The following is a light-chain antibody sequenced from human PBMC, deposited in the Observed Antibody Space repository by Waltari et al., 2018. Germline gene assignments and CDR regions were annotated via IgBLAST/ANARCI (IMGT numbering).Light chain of an antibody. J-gene: IGKJ2*01. CDR2: GAS. CDR1: QSLTKRY. V-gene: IGKV3-20*01. Sequence: EVVLTQSPATLSLSPGESATLSCRANQSLTKRYLAWYQQKPGQAPRLLIYGASSRAAGIPDRFSGSGSGTDFTLIISRLEPDDFAVYYCQQYGSSILYTFGQGTKLEIK. CDR3: QQYGSSILYT.